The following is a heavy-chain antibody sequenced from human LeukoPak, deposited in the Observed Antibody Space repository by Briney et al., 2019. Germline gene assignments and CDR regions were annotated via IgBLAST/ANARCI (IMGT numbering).Heavy chain of an antibody. D-gene: IGHD5-12*01. CDR3: ARGMAAAYDYNWFDP. Sequence: PSETLSLTCTVSGGSISNYYLSWIRQPPREGLEWIGYIYYTGSTNYNPSLKSRVTISVDSSKNQFSLKLNSVTAADTAVYFCARGMAAAYDYNWFDPWGQGTLVTVSS. V-gene: IGHV4-59*12. J-gene: IGHJ5*02. CDR2: IYYTGST. CDR1: GGSISNYY.